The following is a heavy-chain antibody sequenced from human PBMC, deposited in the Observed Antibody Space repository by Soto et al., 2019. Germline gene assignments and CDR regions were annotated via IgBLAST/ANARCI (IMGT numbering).Heavy chain of an antibody. CDR3: ARALYRSGTYYAFDN. D-gene: IGHD1-26*01. CDR1: GYTPTNYD. Sequence: QVPLVQSGAEVKKPGASVTVSCKTSGYTPTNYDIGWVRQAPGKGLEWMGWISAYNGNTNSAQTLQGRLTMTTDTSTKTAYMELRSLRSDDTSVYYWARALYRSGTYYAFDNWGQGTLVTVSS. J-gene: IGHJ4*02. CDR2: ISAYNGNT. V-gene: IGHV1-18*01.